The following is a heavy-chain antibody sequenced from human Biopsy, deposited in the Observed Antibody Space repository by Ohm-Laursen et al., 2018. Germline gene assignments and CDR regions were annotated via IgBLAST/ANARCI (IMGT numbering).Heavy chain of an antibody. J-gene: IGHJ5*02. CDR2: VYNGGIT. CDR1: GGSISSYY. D-gene: IGHD3-3*01. CDR3: ARTPRDSFWSGSYKRGLWFDP. Sequence: GTLSLTCTVSGGSISSYYWMWIRQPPGKGLEWIGHVYNGGITNYNPSLKSRVTISKDTSKNQFSLQVNSVTAADTAVYYCARTPRDSFWSGSYKRGLWFDPWGQGTLVIVSS. V-gene: IGHV4-59*13.